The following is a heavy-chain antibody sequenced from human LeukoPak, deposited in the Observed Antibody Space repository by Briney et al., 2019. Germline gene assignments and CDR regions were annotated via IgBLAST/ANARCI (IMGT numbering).Heavy chain of an antibody. CDR3: ARDTAGIHRGDDAFDI. CDR1: GGSISSYY. D-gene: IGHD5-18*01. V-gene: IGHV4-4*07. J-gene: IGHJ3*02. CDR2: IYTSGST. Sequence: SSETLSLTCTVSGGSISSYYWSWIRQPAGKGLEWIGRIYTSGSTNYNPSLKSRVTMSVDTSKNQFSLKLSSVTAADTAVYYCARDTAGIHRGDDAFDIWGQGAMVTVSS.